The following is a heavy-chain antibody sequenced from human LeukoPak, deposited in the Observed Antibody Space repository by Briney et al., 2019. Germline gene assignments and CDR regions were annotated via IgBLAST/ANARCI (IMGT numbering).Heavy chain of an antibody. CDR2: IRSKPNNYAT. V-gene: IGHV3-73*01. D-gene: IGHD2-21*01. Sequence: GGSLRLSCAASGFTFSSYGMHWVRQASGKGLEWVGRIRSKPNNYATEYAASVKGRFTISRDDAENTAYLQMNSLKIEDTAVYYCTRDSRSLFDYWGQGTLVTVSS. J-gene: IGHJ4*02. CDR1: GFTFSSYG. CDR3: TRDSRSLFDY.